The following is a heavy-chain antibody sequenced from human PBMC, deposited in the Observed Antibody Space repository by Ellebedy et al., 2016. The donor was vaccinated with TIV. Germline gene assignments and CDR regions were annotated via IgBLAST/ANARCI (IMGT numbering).Heavy chain of an antibody. J-gene: IGHJ1*01. CDR2: ISYDGINK. CDR1: GFTFSNYG. Sequence: GGSLRLXXAASGFTFSNYGMHWVRQAPGKGLEWVAVISYDGINKYYADSVKGRFTVSRDNSKNTLFLRMNSLRAEDTAMYYCAKEREWELPEYFRHWGQGTLVIVSS. D-gene: IGHD1-26*01. CDR3: AKEREWELPEYFRH. V-gene: IGHV3-30*18.